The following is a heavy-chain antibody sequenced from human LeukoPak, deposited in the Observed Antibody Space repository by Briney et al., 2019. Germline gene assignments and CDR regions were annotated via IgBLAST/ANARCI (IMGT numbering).Heavy chain of an antibody. CDR1: GYTFSGYY. J-gene: IGHJ4*02. Sequence: GASVKVSCKASGYTFSGYYMHWVRQAPGQGLEWMGWINPNSGGTNYAQKFQGRVTMTWDTSISTAYMELSRLRSDDTAVYYCARDYYYDSSGYTPFDYWGQGMLVTVSS. V-gene: IGHV1-2*02. D-gene: IGHD3-22*01. CDR3: ARDYYYDSSGYTPFDY. CDR2: INPNSGGT.